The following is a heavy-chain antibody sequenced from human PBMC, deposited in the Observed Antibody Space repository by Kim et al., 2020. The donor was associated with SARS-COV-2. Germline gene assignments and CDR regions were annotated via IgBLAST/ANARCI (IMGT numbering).Heavy chain of an antibody. Sequence: SGAGTYYADSVKGRFTISRDNSKSTLYLQMNSLRAEDTAVYYCAKRWFDPWGQGTLVTVSS. V-gene: IGHV3-23*01. CDR3: AKRWFDP. J-gene: IGHJ5*02. CDR2: SGAGT.